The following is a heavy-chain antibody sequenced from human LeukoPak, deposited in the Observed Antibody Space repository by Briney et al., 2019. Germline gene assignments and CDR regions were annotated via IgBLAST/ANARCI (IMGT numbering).Heavy chain of an antibody. V-gene: IGHV4-59*01. J-gene: IGHJ5*02. CDR2: IYYSGST. CDR1: GGSISSYY. Sequence: SETLSLTCTVSGGSISSYYWSWIRQPPGKGLEWIGYIYYSGSTNYNPSLKSRVTISVDTSKNRFSLKLSSVTAADTAVYYCARVVYCSSTSCYQDWFDPWGQGTLVTVSS. D-gene: IGHD2-2*01. CDR3: ARVVYCSSTSCYQDWFDP.